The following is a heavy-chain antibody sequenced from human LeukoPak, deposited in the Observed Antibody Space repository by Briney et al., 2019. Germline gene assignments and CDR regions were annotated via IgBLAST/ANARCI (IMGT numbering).Heavy chain of an antibody. D-gene: IGHD3-10*02. CDR2: ISSSGSTI. V-gene: IGHV3-11*01. Sequence: TGGSLRLSCAASGFTFSDYYMSWIRQAPGQGLEWVSYISSSGSTIYYAHSVRGRFTISRDNAKNSLYLQMNSLRAEDTAVYYCAELGITMIGGVWGKGTTVTISS. CDR3: AELGITMIGGV. J-gene: IGHJ6*04. CDR1: GFTFSDYY.